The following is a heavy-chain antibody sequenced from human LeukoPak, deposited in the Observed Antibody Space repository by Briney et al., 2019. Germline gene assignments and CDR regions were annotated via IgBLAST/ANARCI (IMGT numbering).Heavy chain of an antibody. V-gene: IGHV4-34*01. CDR1: GGSFSGYY. Sequence: SETLSLTCAVYGGSFSGYYWSWIRQPPGKGLEWIGEINHSGSTNYNPSLKSRVTISVDTSKNQFSLKLSSVTAADTAVYYCARHDRYYYDSSGSSYYFDYWGQGTLVTVSS. J-gene: IGHJ4*02. CDR3: ARHDRYYYDSSGSSYYFDY. CDR2: INHSGST. D-gene: IGHD3-22*01.